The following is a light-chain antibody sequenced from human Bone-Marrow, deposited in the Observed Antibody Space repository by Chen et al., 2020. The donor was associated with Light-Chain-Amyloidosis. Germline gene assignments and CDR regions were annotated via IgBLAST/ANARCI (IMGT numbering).Light chain of an antibody. V-gene: IGKV4-1*01. Sequence: DIVMTQSPDSLAVSLGERATINCKSSQRVLYSSNNKNYLAWYQQKPGQPPKLLIYWASTRESGVPDRFSGSGSGTDFTLTISSLQAEDVAVYYCQQYYSTSLVAVGQGTKVEIK. CDR3: QQYYSTSLVA. CDR2: WAS. CDR1: QRVLYSSNNKNY. J-gene: IGKJ1*01.